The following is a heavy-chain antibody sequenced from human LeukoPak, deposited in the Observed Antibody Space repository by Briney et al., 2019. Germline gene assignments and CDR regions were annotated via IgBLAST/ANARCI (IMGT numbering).Heavy chain of an antibody. CDR2: IKQDGSEK. Sequence: GGSLRLSCAASGFTFSSYWMSWVRQAPGKGLEWVANIKQDGSEKYYVDSVKGRFTISRDNAKNSLYLQMNSLRAEDTAVYYCARDDYVWGVNYYYYYMDVWGKGTTVTVSS. J-gene: IGHJ6*03. D-gene: IGHD3-16*01. V-gene: IGHV3-7*01. CDR3: ARDDYVWGVNYYYYYMDV. CDR1: GFTFSSYW.